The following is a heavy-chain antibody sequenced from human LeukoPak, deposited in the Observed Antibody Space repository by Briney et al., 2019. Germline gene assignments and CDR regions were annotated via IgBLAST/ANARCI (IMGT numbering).Heavy chain of an antibody. Sequence: GGSLRLSCAASGFTFSSCWMSWVRQAPGKRLEWVANIKQDGGEIYYVDSVKGRFTISRDNTKNSLYLQMNSLRAEDTAVYYCARDKTHDYGDSYFEYWGQGTLVTVSS. CDR1: GFTFSSCW. CDR3: ARDKTHDYGDSYFEY. CDR2: IKQDGGEI. D-gene: IGHD4-17*01. J-gene: IGHJ4*02. V-gene: IGHV3-7*03.